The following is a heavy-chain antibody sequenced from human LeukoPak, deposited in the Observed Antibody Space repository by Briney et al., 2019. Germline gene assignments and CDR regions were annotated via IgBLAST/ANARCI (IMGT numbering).Heavy chain of an antibody. CDR2: IYSGGST. Sequence: GGSLRLSCAASGFSVSSNYMSWVRQAPGKGLEWVSVIYSGGSTYYAESVKGRFTISRDNSKNTVYLEMNSLRVEDTAVYYCARDLVGYGSGSFDYWGQGTLVTVAT. J-gene: IGHJ4*02. CDR1: GFSVSSNY. V-gene: IGHV3-53*01. CDR3: ARDLVGYGSGSFDY. D-gene: IGHD3-10*01.